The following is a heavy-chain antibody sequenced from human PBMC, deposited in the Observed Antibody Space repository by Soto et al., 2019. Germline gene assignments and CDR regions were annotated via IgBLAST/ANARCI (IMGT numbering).Heavy chain of an antibody. J-gene: IGHJ6*02. Sequence: GGSLRLSCGVSGFSISGFALHWVRQTPGKGLEWIGRIRSKASNYATAYGASAKGRFTISRDDAKNTAYLQMNSLKIEDTAVYYCTRRRYFYFGLDVWGQGTTVTVSS. V-gene: IGHV3-73*01. CDR3: TRRRYFYFGLDV. D-gene: IGHD6-25*01. CDR2: IRSKASNYAT. CDR1: GFSISGFA.